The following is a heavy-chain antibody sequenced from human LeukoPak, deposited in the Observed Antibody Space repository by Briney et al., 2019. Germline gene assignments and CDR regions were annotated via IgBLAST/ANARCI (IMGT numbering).Heavy chain of an antibody. CDR2: IYPGDSDT. Sequence: GASVKVSCKASGYSFTGNYMHWVRQMPGKGLEWMGIIYPGDSDTRYSPSFQGQVTISADKSISTAYLQWSSLKASDTAMYYCARLSGYSSSWYPEYFQHWGQGTLVTVSS. CDR1: GYSFTGNY. J-gene: IGHJ1*01. V-gene: IGHV5-51*01. CDR3: ARLSGYSSSWYPEYFQH. D-gene: IGHD6-13*01.